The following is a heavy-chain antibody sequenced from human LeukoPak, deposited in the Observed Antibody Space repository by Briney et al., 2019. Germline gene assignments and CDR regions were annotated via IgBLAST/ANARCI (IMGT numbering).Heavy chain of an antibody. V-gene: IGHV1-69*04. CDR2: IIPIFGIA. J-gene: IGHJ4*02. Sequence: GASVKVSCKASGGTFSSYAISWVRQAPGQGLEWMGRIIPIFGIANYAQKFQGRVTITAVKSTSTAYMELSSLRSEDTAVYYCARAAAQDELGHFDYWGQGTLVTVSS. CDR1: GGTFSSYA. CDR3: ARAAAQDELGHFDY. D-gene: IGHD7-27*01.